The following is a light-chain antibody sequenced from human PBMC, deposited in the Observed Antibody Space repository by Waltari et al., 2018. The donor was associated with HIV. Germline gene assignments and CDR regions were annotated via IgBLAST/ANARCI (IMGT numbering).Light chain of an antibody. CDR1: FSHIGSTT. V-gene: IGLV1-44*01. CDR3: AVWDDSLSEYV. Sequence: QSVLTQPPSASGAPGQRVTISFSGIFSHIGSTTLHLYQQLPGTAPRLLIYGSSQRPSGVPDRFSGSRSDTSASLDISGLHSEDEGDYYCAVWDDSLSEYVFATGTKVFVL. J-gene: IGLJ1*01. CDR2: GSS.